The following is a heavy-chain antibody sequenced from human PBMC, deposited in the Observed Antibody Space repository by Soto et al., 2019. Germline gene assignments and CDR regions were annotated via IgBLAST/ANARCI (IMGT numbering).Heavy chain of an antibody. CDR3: ARASSDYDILTVSPRHYAFDI. D-gene: IGHD3-9*01. CDR2: IDYSGST. Sequence: SETLSLTWTVSGASISSYYWSWIRQPPGRGLGGIGYIDYSGSTNYNQSPKSRVTISVDTSKNRFSLKLSSVTAADTAVYYCARASSDYDILTVSPRHYAFDIWGQGTMVTVSS. V-gene: IGHV4-59*01. J-gene: IGHJ3*02. CDR1: GASISSYY.